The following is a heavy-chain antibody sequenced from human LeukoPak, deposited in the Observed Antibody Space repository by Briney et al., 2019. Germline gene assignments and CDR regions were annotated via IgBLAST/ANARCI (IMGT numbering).Heavy chain of an antibody. V-gene: IGHV5-51*01. D-gene: IGHD3-16*01. J-gene: IGHJ4*02. CDR1: GYSFSSFW. Sequence: GESLKISCQGSGYSFSSFWVGWVRQTPEKGLEWMGVVYPDDSAARYSPSFQGQITFSADKSLDTAYLQWSSLRASDTGIYFCARSRVWGDSRWAFDYWGQGTPVTVSS. CDR2: VYPDDSAA. CDR3: ARSRVWGDSRWAFDY.